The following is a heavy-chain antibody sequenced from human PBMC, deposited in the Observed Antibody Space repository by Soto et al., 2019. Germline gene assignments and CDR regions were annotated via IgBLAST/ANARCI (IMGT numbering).Heavy chain of an antibody. CDR3: ARVRAVAGPFDY. CDR1: GASVSRYY. CDR2: LYTGGTT. J-gene: IGHJ4*02. D-gene: IGHD6-19*01. V-gene: IGHV4-4*07. Sequence: KTSETLSLTCTVSGASVSRYYWSWIRQPAGKGLEWIGRLYTGGTTHYNPSLKGRVTMSVDTSKNQFSLKLNSVTAADTAVYYCARVRAVAGPFDYWGQGTRVTVSS.